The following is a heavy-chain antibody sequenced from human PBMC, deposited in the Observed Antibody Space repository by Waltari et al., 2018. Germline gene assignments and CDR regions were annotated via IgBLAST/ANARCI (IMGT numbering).Heavy chain of an antibody. CDR3: ARDHVPAATEYRAYYYYGMDV. CDR1: GDTFTSNS. V-gene: IGHV1-46*01. J-gene: IGHJ6*02. CDR2: INPSGDTT. D-gene: IGHD2-2*01. Sequence: QVQLVQSGAEVKKPGASVKVSCKASGDTFTSNSMYWVRQAPGHGLEWMGMINPSGDTTSYAQKFQGRLTMTRDTSTSTVYMELSSLRSDDTAVYYCARDHVPAATEYRAYYYYGMDVWGQGTPVTVSS.